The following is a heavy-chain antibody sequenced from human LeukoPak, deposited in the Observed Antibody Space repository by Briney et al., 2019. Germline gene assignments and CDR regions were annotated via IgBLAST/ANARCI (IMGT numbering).Heavy chain of an antibody. Sequence: SETLSLTCTVSGASTSHFYWNWIRQPPGKGLEWIGSMHNSGSSKHSPSLKSRVTISIDTSKNQFSLQLTSVTAADTAIYYCARSAEWLRNAFDIWGQGTMVSVSS. D-gene: IGHD5-12*01. CDR2: MHNSGSS. CDR3: ARSAEWLRNAFDI. J-gene: IGHJ3*02. V-gene: IGHV4-59*01. CDR1: GASTSHFY.